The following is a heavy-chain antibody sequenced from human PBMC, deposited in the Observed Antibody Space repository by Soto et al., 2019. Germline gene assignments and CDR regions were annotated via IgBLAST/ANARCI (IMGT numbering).Heavy chain of an antibody. V-gene: IGHV1-3*01. CDR3: ARVGGTAMDGY. CDR2: INAGNGNT. CDR1: GYTVTSYA. Sequence: QVQLVQSGAEVKKPGASVKVSCKASGYTVTSYAMHWVREAPGQRLEWMGWINAGNGNTKYSQKFQGRVTITRDTSASTAYMELSSLRSEDTAVYYCARVGGTAMDGYWGQGTLVTVSS. J-gene: IGHJ4*02. D-gene: IGHD5-18*01.